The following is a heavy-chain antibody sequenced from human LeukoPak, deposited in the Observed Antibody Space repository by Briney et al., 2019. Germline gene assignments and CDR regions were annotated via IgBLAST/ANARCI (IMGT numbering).Heavy chain of an antibody. D-gene: IGHD2-2*02. CDR2: ISYDGSNK. V-gene: IGHV3-30*18. J-gene: IGHJ4*02. CDR1: GFTFSSYG. Sequence: QPGGSLRLSCAASGFTFSSYGMHWVRQAPGKGLEWVAVISYDGSNKYYADSVKGRFTISRDNSKNTLYLQMNSLRAEDTAVYYCAKTDCTSSSCYTIDSWGQGTLVTVSS. CDR3: AKTDCTSSSCYTIDS.